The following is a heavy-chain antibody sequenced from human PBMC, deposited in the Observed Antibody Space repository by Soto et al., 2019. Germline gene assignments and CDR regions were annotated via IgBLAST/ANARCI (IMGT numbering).Heavy chain of an antibody. V-gene: IGHV1-2*04. CDR1: GYSFTDYH. J-gene: IGHJ6*02. CDR3: ARGHSTDCSNGVCSFFYNHEMDV. Sequence: ASVKVSCKASGYSFTDYHIHWVRQAPGQGLEWLGRINPKSGGTSTAQKFQGWVTMTRDSSISTVYMELTRLRSDDTAVYFCARGHSTDCSNGVCSFFYNHEMDVWGQGTTVTVSS. CDR2: INPKSGGT. D-gene: IGHD2-8*01.